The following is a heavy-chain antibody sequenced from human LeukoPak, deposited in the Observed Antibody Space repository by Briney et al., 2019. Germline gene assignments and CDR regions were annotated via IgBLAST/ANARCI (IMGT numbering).Heavy chain of an antibody. Sequence: ASVKVSCKASGYTFTSYDINWVRQATGQGLEWMGWMNPNRGNTGYAQKFQGRVTMTRNTSISTAYMELSSLRSEDTAVYYCSVSSPYRHYYYYGMDVWGQGTTVTVSS. V-gene: IGHV1-8*01. J-gene: IGHJ6*02. CDR1: GYTFTSYD. CDR2: MNPNRGNT. D-gene: IGHD6-19*01. CDR3: SVSSPYRHYYYYGMDV.